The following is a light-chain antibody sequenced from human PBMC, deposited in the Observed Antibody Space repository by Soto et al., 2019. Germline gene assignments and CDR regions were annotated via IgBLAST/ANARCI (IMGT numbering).Light chain of an antibody. CDR1: NIGSKS. CDR2: YDS. Sequence: SYELTQPPSVSVAPGKTAKLTCGGNNIGSKSVHWYEQKPGQAPVLVIYYDSARPSGIPERFSGSNSGNTASLSIGRVEAGDEADYYCQVWDSSSDHVVFGGGTKLTVL. V-gene: IGLV3-21*04. J-gene: IGLJ2*01. CDR3: QVWDSSSDHVV.